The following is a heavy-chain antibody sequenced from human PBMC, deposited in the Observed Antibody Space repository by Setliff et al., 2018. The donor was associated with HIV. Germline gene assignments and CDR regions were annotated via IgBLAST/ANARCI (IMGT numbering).Heavy chain of an antibody. CDR3: AKTYYYDSSGYYYFDS. CDR2: ISGGGDRT. J-gene: IGHJ4*02. Sequence: TGGSLRLSCAASGFTLSSYAMTWVRQAPGKGLEWVSAISGGGDRTYHADSVRGRFTISRDNSKNSLYLQMNSLRAEDTAVYYCAKTYYYDSSGYYYFDSWGQGTLVTVSS. D-gene: IGHD3-22*01. V-gene: IGHV3-23*01. CDR1: GFTLSSYA.